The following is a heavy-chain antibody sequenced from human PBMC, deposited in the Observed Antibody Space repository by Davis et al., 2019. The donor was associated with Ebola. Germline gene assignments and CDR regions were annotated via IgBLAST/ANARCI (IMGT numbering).Heavy chain of an antibody. Sequence: GESLKISCEASGIAFSDYGMNWVRQAPGKGLEWVSYISSSRSTIHYADSVKGRFTISRDNAKNSLYLQMNSLRDEDTAVYYCARDLYDYYDSSGYRDYYYYGMDVWGQGTTVTVSS. CDR1: GIAFSDYG. CDR3: ARDLYDYYDSSGYRDYYYYGMDV. CDR2: ISSSRSTI. V-gene: IGHV3-48*02. J-gene: IGHJ6*02. D-gene: IGHD3-22*01.